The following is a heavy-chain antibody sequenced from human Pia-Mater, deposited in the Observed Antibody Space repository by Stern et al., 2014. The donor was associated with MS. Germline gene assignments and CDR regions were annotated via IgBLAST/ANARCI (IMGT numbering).Heavy chain of an antibody. CDR1: GFTFSTYG. V-gene: IGHV3-33*01. D-gene: IGHD3-22*01. CDR2: IWYDGNNK. CDR3: AGAYDSSGYYDY. Sequence: VQLLESGGGVVQPGRSLRLSCEASGFTFSTYGMHWVRQAPGKGLEWVAGIWYDGNNKYYADSVKGRFTVSRDNSKNTLYLQMNSLSAEDTAVYYCAGAYDSSGYYDYWGLGTLVTVSS. J-gene: IGHJ4*02.